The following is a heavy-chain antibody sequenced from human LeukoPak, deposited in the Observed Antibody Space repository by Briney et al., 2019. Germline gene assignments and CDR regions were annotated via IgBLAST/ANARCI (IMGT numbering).Heavy chain of an antibody. CDR2: FYISGST. CDR1: GDSVSSGSYY. Sequence: SETLSLTCTVSGDSVSSGSYYWSWIRQPAGKRLEWIGRFYISGSTTYNPSLKSRVTISVDTSKNQFSLKLNSVTAADTAVYYCARERISAVGYFYYYMDFWGKGTTVTVSS. V-gene: IGHV4-61*02. D-gene: IGHD6-25*01. CDR3: ARERISAVGYFYYYMDF. J-gene: IGHJ6*03.